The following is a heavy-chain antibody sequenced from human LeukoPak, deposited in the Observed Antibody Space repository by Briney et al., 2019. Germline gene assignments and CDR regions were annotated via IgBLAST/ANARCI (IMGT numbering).Heavy chain of an antibody. V-gene: IGHV3-23*01. Sequence: QPGGSLRLSCAASGFTFSSYAMNWVRQAPGKGVEWVSGISGSGGTTYYADSVKGRFTISRDNSKNTLSLQMNSLRAEDTAVYYCAKKYYYDSSAFLRSAFDIWGQGTLVTVSS. CDR1: GFTFSSYA. J-gene: IGHJ3*02. CDR3: AKKYYYDSSAFLRSAFDI. CDR2: ISGSGGTT. D-gene: IGHD3-22*01.